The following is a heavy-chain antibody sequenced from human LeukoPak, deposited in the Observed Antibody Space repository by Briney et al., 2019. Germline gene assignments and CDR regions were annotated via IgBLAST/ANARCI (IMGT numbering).Heavy chain of an antibody. J-gene: IGHJ4*02. CDR3: ARLVGATYYFDF. Sequence: GGSLRLSCAASGFTFSSYGMHWVRQAPGKGLEWVTVIYNSGSTYYADSVKGRFTISRDDSKNTLHLQMNSLRAEDTAVYYCARLVGATYYFDFWGQGTLVTVSS. V-gene: IGHV3-53*01. CDR2: IYNSGST. CDR1: GFTFSSYG. D-gene: IGHD1-26*01.